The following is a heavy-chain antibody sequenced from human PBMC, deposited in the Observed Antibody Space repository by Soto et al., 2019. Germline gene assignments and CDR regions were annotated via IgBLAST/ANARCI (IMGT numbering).Heavy chain of an antibody. CDR1: GGSITSYS. V-gene: IGHV4-59*08. CDR2: IHYSGST. D-gene: IGHD4-17*01. Sequence: QVQLQESGPGLVKPSETMSLTCTVSGGSITSYSWSWFRQPPGKGLEWIGYIHYSGSTNYNPSLKSRVTVSVDTSKHQFSVKLSSVTAADTALYYCSRLSTETSSFDSCGQGTQVTVSS. J-gene: IGHJ4*02. CDR3: SRLSTETSSFDS.